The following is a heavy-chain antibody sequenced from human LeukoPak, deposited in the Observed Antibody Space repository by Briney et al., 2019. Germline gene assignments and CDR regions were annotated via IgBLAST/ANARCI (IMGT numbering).Heavy chain of an antibody. Sequence: SETLSLTCTVSGGSISRNYWSWIRQPPGKGLEWIGYIYDSGRTNYNPSLKSRVTISVDTSKNQFSLKLSSVTAADTAVYYCASTTGDYWGQGTLVTVSS. CDR1: GGSISRNY. CDR2: IYDSGRT. D-gene: IGHD4-17*01. CDR3: ASTTGDY. V-gene: IGHV4-59*08. J-gene: IGHJ4*02.